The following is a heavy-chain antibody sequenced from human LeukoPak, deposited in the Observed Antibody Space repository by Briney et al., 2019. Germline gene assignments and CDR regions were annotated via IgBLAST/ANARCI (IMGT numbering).Heavy chain of an antibody. D-gene: IGHD6-13*01. V-gene: IGHV4-30-4*02. CDR1: GGSISSGDYH. J-gene: IGHJ3*02. CDR2: IYYSGST. CDR3: ARDRRMAYSSSSRDAFDI. Sequence: SETLSLTCTVSGGSISSGDYHWSWIRQPPGKGLEWIGNIYYSGSTYYNPSLKSRVTISVDTSKNQFSLKVSSVTAADTAVYYCARDRRMAYSSSSRDAFDIWGQGTMVTVSS.